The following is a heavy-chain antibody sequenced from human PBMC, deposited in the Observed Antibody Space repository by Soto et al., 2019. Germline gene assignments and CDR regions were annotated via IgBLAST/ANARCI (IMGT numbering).Heavy chain of an antibody. J-gene: IGHJ4*02. CDR1: GGSISSSSYY. D-gene: IGHD2-2*01. CDR2: IYYSGST. CDR3: ARSSTSANYFDY. V-gene: IGHV4-39*01. Sequence: SETLSLTCAVSGGSISSSSYYWSWIRQPPGKGLEWIGSIYYSGSTYYNPSLKSRVTISVDTSKNQFSLKLSSVTAADTAVYHCARSSTSANYFDYWGQGTLVTVSS.